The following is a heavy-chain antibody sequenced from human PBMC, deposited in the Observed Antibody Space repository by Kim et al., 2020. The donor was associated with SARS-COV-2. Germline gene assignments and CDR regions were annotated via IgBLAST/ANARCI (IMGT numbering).Heavy chain of an antibody. CDR2: INPNSGGT. CDR1: GYTFTGYY. V-gene: IGHV1-2*02. Sequence: ASVKVSCKASGYTFTGYYMHWVRQAPGQGLEWMGWINPNSGGTNYAQKFQGRVTMTRDTSISTAYMELSRLRSDDTAVYYCARLRGGIFGGYDYWGQGTLVTVSS. D-gene: IGHD5-12*01. J-gene: IGHJ4*02. CDR3: ARLRGGIFGGYDY.